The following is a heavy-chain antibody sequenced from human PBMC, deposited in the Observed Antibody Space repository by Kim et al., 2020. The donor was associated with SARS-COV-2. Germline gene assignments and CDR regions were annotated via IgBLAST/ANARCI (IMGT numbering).Heavy chain of an antibody. CDR2: FNPGNSDT. V-gene: IGHV5-51*01. CDR3: ARPWKTENDSSGYTIA. CDR1: GYSFTSYW. D-gene: IGHD3-22*01. J-gene: IGHJ5*01. Sequence: GESLKISCKGSGYSFTSYWIGWVRQMPGKGLGWMGTFNPGNSDTRYSPSFQAQVTTPPDKSITPADLQCRSLKAPDTAWLYFARPWKTENDSSGYTIAWG.